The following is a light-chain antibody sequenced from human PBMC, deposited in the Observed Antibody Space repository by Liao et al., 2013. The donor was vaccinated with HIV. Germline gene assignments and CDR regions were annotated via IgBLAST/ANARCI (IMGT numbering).Light chain of an antibody. CDR1: KLGDKY. CDR2: YDS. Sequence: SYELTQPPSVSVSPGQTASITCSGDKLGDKYACWYQQKPGQSPVLVIYYDSDRPSGIPERFSGSNSGNTATLTISGTQAMDEADYYCQAWDSSIXVVFGGGTKLTVL. J-gene: IGLJ2*01. V-gene: IGLV3-1*01. CDR3: QAWDSSIXVV.